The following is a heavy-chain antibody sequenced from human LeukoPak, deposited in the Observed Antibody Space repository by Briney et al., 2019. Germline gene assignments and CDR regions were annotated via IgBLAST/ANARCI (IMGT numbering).Heavy chain of an antibody. Sequence: PSQTLSLTCTVSGGSISSGDYYWSWIRQPPGKGLEWIGYIYYSGSTYYNPSLKSRVTISVVTSKNQFSLKLSSVTAADTAVYYCARGAGIVVVTSFDYWGQGTLVTVSS. D-gene: IGHD3-22*01. CDR3: ARGAGIVVVTSFDY. V-gene: IGHV4-30-4*01. CDR2: IYYSGST. J-gene: IGHJ4*02. CDR1: GGSISSGDYY.